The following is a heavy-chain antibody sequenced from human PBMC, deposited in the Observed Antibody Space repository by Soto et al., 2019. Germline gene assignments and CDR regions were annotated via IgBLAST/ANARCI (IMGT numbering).Heavy chain of an antibody. V-gene: IGHV4-34*02. CDR1: GASFSGYY. CDR2: INQSGST. CDR3: ARRFSGTGRYFDY. J-gene: IGHJ4*02. D-gene: IGHD1-1*01. Sequence: QVQLQQWGAGLLKPSETLSLSCAVYGASFSGYYWNWIRQPPGKGLEWIGEINQSGSTNYSPSLRTRVTISVDTSKKQFSLRVSSVSAAATAVYYCARRFSGTGRYFDYWGQGTLVTVSS.